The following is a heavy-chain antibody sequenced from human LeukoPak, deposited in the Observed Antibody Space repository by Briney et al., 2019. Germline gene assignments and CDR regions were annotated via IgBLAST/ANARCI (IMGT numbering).Heavy chain of an antibody. J-gene: IGHJ6*03. CDR1: GYTFTGYY. D-gene: IGHD3-10*01. CDR3: ARGFGELYYYYYYMDV. V-gene: IGHV1-2*02. Sequence: ASVMVSCKASGYTFTGYYMHWVRQAPGQGLEWMGWINPNSGGTNYAQKFQGRVTMTRDTSISTAYMELSRLRSDDTAVYYCARGFGELYYYYYYMDVWGKGTTVTVSS. CDR2: INPNSGGT.